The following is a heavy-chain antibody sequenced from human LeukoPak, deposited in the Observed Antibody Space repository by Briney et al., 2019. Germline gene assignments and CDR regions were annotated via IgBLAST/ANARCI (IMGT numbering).Heavy chain of an antibody. D-gene: IGHD2-2*01. J-gene: IGHJ6*02. CDR1: GGSISSYY. V-gene: IGHV4-59*08. CDR2: IYYSGST. Sequence: PSEALSLTCTVSGGSISSYYWSWIRQPPGKGLEWIGDIYYSGSTNYNPSLKSRVTISVDTSKNQFSLKLSSVTAADTAVYYCARHLDLYCSSTSCRGHNYYYGMDVWGQGTTVTVSS. CDR3: ARHLDLYCSSTSCRGHNYYYGMDV.